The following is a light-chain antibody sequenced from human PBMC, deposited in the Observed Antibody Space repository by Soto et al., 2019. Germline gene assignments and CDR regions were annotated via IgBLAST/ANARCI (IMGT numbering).Light chain of an antibody. V-gene: IGKV1-5*03. Sequence: DIQMTQSPSTLSASVGDRVTMTCRASQSISSWLAWYQQKPGRAPKLLIHKAASLEGGVPSRFSGSGSGTEFTHIISSLQADDVETYFCQQYKSHIIFGGGTKVEIK. J-gene: IGKJ4*01. CDR2: KAA. CDR3: QQYKSHII. CDR1: QSISSW.